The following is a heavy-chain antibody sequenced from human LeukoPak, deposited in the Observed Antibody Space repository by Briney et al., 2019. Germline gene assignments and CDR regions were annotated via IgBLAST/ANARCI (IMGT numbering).Heavy chain of an antibody. V-gene: IGHV1-18*01. J-gene: IGHJ4*02. CDR2: ISAYNGNT. CDR1: GYTFTSCG. Sequence: ASVKLSCKASGYTFTSCGISWVRQAPGQGLEWMGCISAYNGNTNYAQKLQGRVTMNTDTSTSTAYMDLRSLRSDDTAVYCGARVPRDYFDYWGQGTLVTVSS. CDR3: ARVPRDYFDY.